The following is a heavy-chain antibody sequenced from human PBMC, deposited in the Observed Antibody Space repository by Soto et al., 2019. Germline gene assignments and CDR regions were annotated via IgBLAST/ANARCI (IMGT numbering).Heavy chain of an antibody. Sequence: PSETLSLTCAVYGGSFSDNYWSWIRQPPGKGLEWIGEVSHSGRTRYNPSLESRVSISVDTSKNQFSLKLTSVTAEDTALHFCASSSFLRSGDLFHGLDVWGQGTTVTVSS. V-gene: IGHV4-34*01. CDR1: GGSFSDNY. D-gene: IGHD3-10*01. J-gene: IGHJ6*02. CDR3: ASSSFLRSGDLFHGLDV. CDR2: VSHSGRT.